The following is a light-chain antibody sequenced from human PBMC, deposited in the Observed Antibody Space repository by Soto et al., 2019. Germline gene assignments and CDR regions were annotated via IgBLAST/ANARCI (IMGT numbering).Light chain of an antibody. CDR3: CSYTTTSAYV. V-gene: IGLV2-14*01. J-gene: IGLJ1*01. CDR2: EVN. Sequence: QSVLTRPASVSGSPGQSITISCTGTFSDVGRYNSVSWYQQRPGKAPKLMIFEVNNRPSGVSNRFSGSKSGNTASLAISGLQTEDEADYYCCSYTTTSAYVFGTGTKVTVL. CDR1: FSDVGRYNS.